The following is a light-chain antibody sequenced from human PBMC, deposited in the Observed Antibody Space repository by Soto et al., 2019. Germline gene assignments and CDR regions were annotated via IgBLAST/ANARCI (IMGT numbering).Light chain of an antibody. V-gene: IGLV2-23*01. CDR3: CSYAGSSTLV. CDR2: EGS. Sequence: GLTPPPAVYAAPGRRVTISYYGTSSDVGSYNLVSWYQQHPGKAPKLMIYEGSKRPSGVSNRFSGSKSGNTASLTISGLQAEDEADYYCCSYAGSSTLVFGTGTKVTVL. J-gene: IGLJ1*01. CDR1: SSDVGSYNL.